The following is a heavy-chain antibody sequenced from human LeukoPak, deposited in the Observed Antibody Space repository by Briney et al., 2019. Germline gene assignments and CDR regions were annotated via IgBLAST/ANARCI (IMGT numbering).Heavy chain of an antibody. V-gene: IGHV4-59*05. D-gene: IGHD6-19*01. CDR1: GGSISSYY. CDR3: ARKIAVAGTISYYFDY. J-gene: IGHJ4*02. Sequence: SETLSLTCTVSGGSISSYYWSWIRQPPGKGLEWIGSIYYSGSTLYNPSLKSRVTISVDTSKNQFSLKLSSVTAADTAVYYCARKIAVAGTISYYFDYWGQGTLVTVSS. CDR2: IYYSGST.